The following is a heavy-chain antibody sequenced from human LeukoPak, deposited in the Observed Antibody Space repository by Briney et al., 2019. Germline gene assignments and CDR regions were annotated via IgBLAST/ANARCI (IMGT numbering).Heavy chain of an antibody. CDR2: FDPEDGET. Sequence: GASVKVSCKVSGYTLTELSMRWVRQAPGKGLEWMGGFDPEDGETIYAQKFQGRVTMTEDTSTDTAYMELSSLRSEDTAVYYCATDASSSGYYFDYWGQGTLVTVSS. D-gene: IGHD3-22*01. V-gene: IGHV1-24*01. CDR3: ATDASSSGYYFDY. J-gene: IGHJ4*02. CDR1: GYTLTELS.